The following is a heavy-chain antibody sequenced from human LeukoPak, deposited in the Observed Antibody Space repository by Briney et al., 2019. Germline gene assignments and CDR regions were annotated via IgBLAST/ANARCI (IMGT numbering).Heavy chain of an antibody. CDR2: IYYSGST. Sequence: SETLSLTCTVSGGSISSSSYYWGWIRQPPGKGLEWIGSIYYSGSTYYNPSLKSRVTISVDTSKNQFSLKLSSVTAADTAVYYCARLAYYDFWSGYYGVSWFDPWGQGTLVTVSS. D-gene: IGHD3-3*01. V-gene: IGHV4-39*01. CDR3: ARLAYYDFWSGYYGVSWFDP. CDR1: GGSISSSSYY. J-gene: IGHJ5*02.